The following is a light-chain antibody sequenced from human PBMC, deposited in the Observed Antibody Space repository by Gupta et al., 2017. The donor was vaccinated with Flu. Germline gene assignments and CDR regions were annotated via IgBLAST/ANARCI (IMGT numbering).Light chain of an antibody. J-gene: IGKJ1*01. Sequence: IDSWLAWYQKKPGRAPKSLIYKASSLETGVPSRFSGSGSGTEFSLTISSLQPDDFATYYCQQYRSSPWTFGQGTKVELK. CDR1: IDSW. CDR3: QQYRSSPWT. V-gene: IGKV1-5*03. CDR2: KAS.